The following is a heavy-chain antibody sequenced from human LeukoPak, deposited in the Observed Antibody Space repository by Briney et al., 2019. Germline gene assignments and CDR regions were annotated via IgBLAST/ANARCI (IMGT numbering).Heavy chain of an antibody. V-gene: IGHV3-23*01. J-gene: IGHJ4*02. CDR1: GFTFSSYA. D-gene: IGHD1-26*01. CDR2: ISGSGGST. Sequence: GGSLRLSCAASGFTFSSYAMSWVRQAPGKGLEWVSAISGSGGSTYYADSVKGRFTISRDNSKNTLYLQMNSLRAEDTAVYYCAKGRYLRIVGAPGGDYWGQGTLVTVSS. CDR3: AKGRYLRIVGAPGGDY.